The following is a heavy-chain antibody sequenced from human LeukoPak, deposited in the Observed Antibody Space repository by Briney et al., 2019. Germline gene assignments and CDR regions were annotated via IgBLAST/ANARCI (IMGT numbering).Heavy chain of an antibody. CDR3: ARHYHSSGWPPTFEYFQH. Sequence: ASVKVSCKASGYTSTSYAMNWVRQAPGQGLEWMGWINTNTGNPTYAQGFTGRFVFSLDTSVSTAYLQISSLKAEDTAVYYCARHYHSSGWPPTFEYFQHWGQGTLVTVSS. J-gene: IGHJ1*01. CDR2: INTNTGNP. D-gene: IGHD6-19*01. V-gene: IGHV7-4-1*02. CDR1: GYTSTSYA.